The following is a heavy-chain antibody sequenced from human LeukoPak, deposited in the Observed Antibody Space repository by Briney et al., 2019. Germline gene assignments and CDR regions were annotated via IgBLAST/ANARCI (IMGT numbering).Heavy chain of an antibody. CDR2: ISFDGSNK. Sequence: GGSLRLSCAASGFTFSNYAIHWVCQAPGKGLEWVALISFDGSNKYYADSVKGRFTISRDNSKNTLYLQMNSLRAEDTAVYYCAREGGYGVNFDYWGQGTLVTVSS. CDR3: AREGGYGVNFDY. D-gene: IGHD2-8*01. J-gene: IGHJ4*02. V-gene: IGHV3-30-3*01. CDR1: GFTFSNYA.